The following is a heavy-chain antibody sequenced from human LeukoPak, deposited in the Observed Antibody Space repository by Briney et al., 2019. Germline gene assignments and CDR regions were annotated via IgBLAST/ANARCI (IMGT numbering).Heavy chain of an antibody. CDR1: GFTFSDYY. CDR3: RGYSSGWGAGYFDL. D-gene: IGHD6-19*01. CDR2: IYYSGSS. V-gene: IGHV4-34*08. J-gene: IGHJ2*01. Sequence: GSLRLSCAASGFTFSDYYMTWIRQPPGKGLEWIGSIYYSGSSYYNPSLKSRVTISGDTSKNKFSLKLSSVTAADTAVYYCRGYSSGWGAGYFDLWGRGTLVTVSS.